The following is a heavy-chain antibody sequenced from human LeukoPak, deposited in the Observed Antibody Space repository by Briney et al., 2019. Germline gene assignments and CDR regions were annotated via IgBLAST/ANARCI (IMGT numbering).Heavy chain of an antibody. Sequence: SETLSLTCAVYGGSFSGYYWSWIRQPPGKGLEWIGEINHSGSTNYNPSLKSRVTISVDTSKNQFSLKLSSVTAADTAVYYCATLARSGSYYYYYGMDVWGQGTTATVSS. CDR3: ATLARSGSYYYYYGMDV. D-gene: IGHD1-26*01. CDR2: INHSGST. J-gene: IGHJ6*02. CDR1: GGSFSGYY. V-gene: IGHV4-34*01.